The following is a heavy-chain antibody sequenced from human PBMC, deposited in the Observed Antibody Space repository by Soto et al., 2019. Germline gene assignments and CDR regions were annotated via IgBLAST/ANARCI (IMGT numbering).Heavy chain of an antibody. Sequence: GXSVKVSCKASAYTFTSYYMHWVRQAPGQGLEWMGIINPSGGSTSYAQKFQGRVTMTRDTSTSTVYMELSSLRSEDTAVYYCASPMVRGPDFPMDVWGQGTTVTASS. D-gene: IGHD3-10*01. CDR3: ASPMVRGPDFPMDV. CDR1: AYTFTSYY. J-gene: IGHJ6*02. V-gene: IGHV1-46*01. CDR2: INPSGGST.